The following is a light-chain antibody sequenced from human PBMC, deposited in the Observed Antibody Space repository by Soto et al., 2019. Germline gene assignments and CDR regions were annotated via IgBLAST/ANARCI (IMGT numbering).Light chain of an antibody. Sequence: DIQMTQSPSSLSASVGDRVTITCQASQNINNYLNWYQQKPGRAPKLLTYDASNLGAGVPSRFRGRCFRNDFTFIISRLEAEDDAKYYCPQYENLPTFGQGTRLEIK. CDR1: QNINNY. J-gene: IGKJ5*01. V-gene: IGKV1-33*01. CDR2: DAS. CDR3: PQYENLPT.